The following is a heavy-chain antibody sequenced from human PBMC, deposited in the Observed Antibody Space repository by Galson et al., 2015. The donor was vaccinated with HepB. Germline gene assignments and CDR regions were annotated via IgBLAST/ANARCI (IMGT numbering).Heavy chain of an antibody. CDR1: GFTFSSYA. D-gene: IGHD6-19*01. CDR2: ISGSGGST. CDR3: AKHERGFIAVAGVKGTSPPTDY. V-gene: IGHV3-23*01. J-gene: IGHJ4*02. Sequence: SLRLSCAASGFTFSSYAMSWVRQAPGKGLEWVSAISGSGGSTYYADSVKGRFTISRDNSKNTLYLQMNSLRAEDTAVYYCAKHERGFIAVAGVKGTSPPTDYWGQGTLVTVSS.